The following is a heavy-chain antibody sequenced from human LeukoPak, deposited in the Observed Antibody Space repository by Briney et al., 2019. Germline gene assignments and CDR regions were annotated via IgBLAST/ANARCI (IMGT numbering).Heavy chain of an antibody. Sequence: SETLSLTCNVSGASISSHYWNWIRQPAGKGLEWIGRIYTSGSTYYNPSLKSRVTISVDTSKNQFSLKLSSVTAADTALYYCRVTMILVVTPYFDFWGQGNMVTVSS. J-gene: IGHJ4*02. V-gene: IGHV4-4*07. CDR3: RVTMILVVTPYFDF. CDR1: GASISSHY. CDR2: IYTSGST. D-gene: IGHD3-22*01.